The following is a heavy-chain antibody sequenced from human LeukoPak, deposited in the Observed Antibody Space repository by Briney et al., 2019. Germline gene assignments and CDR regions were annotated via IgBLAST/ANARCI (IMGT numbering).Heavy chain of an antibody. V-gene: IGHV3-23*01. CDR2: ISGSGGRT. Sequence: GGSLRLSCAASGFTFSSYAMSWVRQAPGKGLEWVSGISGSGGRTYYADSVKGRFTISRDNSKNTLYLQMNSLRAEDTAVYYCAKSRLDPSWYFDLWGRGTLVTVSS. CDR1: GFTFSSYA. CDR3: AKSRLDPSWYFDL. J-gene: IGHJ2*01.